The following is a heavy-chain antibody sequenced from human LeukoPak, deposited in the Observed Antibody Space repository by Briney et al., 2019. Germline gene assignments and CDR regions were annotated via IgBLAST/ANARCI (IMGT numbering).Heavy chain of an antibody. V-gene: IGHV3-21*01. CDR2: ISSSSSCI. D-gene: IGHD3-9*01. CDR1: GFSLSGYS. CDR3: ARDSGPYFDRNPFDY. J-gene: IGHJ4*02. Sequence: GGSLRLSCAASGFSLSGYSMNWVRQAPGKGLEWVSFISSSSSCIYYADSVKGRFSISRDNAKNSLFLQMNSLRVEDTAVYYCARDSGPYFDRNPFDYWGQGTLVTVSS.